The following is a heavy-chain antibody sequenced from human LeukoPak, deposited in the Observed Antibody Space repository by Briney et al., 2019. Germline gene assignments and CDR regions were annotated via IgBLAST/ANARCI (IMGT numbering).Heavy chain of an antibody. CDR3: ARSYYYDTYGRVDY. D-gene: IGHD3-22*01. V-gene: IGHV3-30*03. J-gene: IGHJ4*02. CDR2: ISYDGSSK. CDR1: GFTVSSNY. Sequence: PGGSLRLSCAASGFTVSSNYMSWVRQAPGKGLEWVGAISYDGSSKSYADSVKGRFTISRDNSKSTLFLQMNTLRAEDTAVYYCARSYYYDTYGRVDYWGQGTLVTVSS.